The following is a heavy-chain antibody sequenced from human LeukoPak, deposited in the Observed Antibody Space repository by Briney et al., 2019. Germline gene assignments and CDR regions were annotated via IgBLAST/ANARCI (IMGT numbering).Heavy chain of an antibody. Sequence: SETLSLTCAVYGGSFSGYYWSWIRQPPGKGLEWIGEINHSGSTNYNPSLKSRVTISVDTSKNQFSLKLSSVTAADTAVYYCARGKRSGHSYGIYYFDYWGQGTLVTVSS. CDR1: GGSFSGYY. CDR2: INHSGST. V-gene: IGHV4-34*01. CDR3: ARGKRSGHSYGIYYFDY. D-gene: IGHD5-18*01. J-gene: IGHJ4*02.